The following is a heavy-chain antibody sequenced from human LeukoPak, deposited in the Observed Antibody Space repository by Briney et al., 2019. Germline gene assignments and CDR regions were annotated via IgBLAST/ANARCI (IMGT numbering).Heavy chain of an antibody. CDR3: ARERAYYDFWSGYYTGVLRYYYYYMDV. J-gene: IGHJ6*03. Sequence: SETLSLTCTVSGGSISSYYWSWIRQPPGKGLEWIGEINHSGSTNYNPSLKSRVTISVDTSKNQFSLKLSSVTAADTAVYYCARERAYYDFWSGYYTGVLRYYYYYMDVWGKGTTVTVSS. CDR1: GGSISSYY. CDR2: INHSGST. D-gene: IGHD3-3*01. V-gene: IGHV4-34*01.